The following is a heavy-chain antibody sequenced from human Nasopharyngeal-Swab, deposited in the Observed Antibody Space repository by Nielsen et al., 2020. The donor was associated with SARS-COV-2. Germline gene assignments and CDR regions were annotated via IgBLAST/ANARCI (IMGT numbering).Heavy chain of an antibody. Sequence: GESLKISCAASGFIFSDSAIHWVRQASGKGLEWVGRIRSKGNSYATEYAASVEGRFTISRDDSKNTAYLQINSLITEDTAVYYCTRCGGSCYTGKDYWGQGTLVTVSS. V-gene: IGHV3-73*01. CDR3: TRCGGSCYTGKDY. D-gene: IGHD2-15*01. CDR1: GFIFSDSA. J-gene: IGHJ4*02. CDR2: IRSKGNSYAT.